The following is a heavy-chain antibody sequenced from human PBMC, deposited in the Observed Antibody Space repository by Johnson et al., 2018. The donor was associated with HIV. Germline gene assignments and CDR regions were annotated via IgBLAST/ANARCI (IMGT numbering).Heavy chain of an antibody. D-gene: IGHD6-6*01. Sequence: QVQLVESGGGLVQPGGSLRLSCTASGFSFSSYDMHWVRQAPGKGLQYVSGISSNGSSTYYANSVKSRFTMSRDDSKNTLYLQMNSLKTEDTAVYYCTKAGGQLVLDDAFDIWGQGTMVTVSS. J-gene: IGHJ3*02. V-gene: IGHV3-64*04. CDR1: GFSFSSYD. CDR2: ISSNGSST. CDR3: TKAGGQLVLDDAFDI.